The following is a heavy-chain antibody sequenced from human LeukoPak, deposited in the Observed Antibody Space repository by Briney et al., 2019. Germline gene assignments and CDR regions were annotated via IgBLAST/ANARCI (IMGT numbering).Heavy chain of an antibody. V-gene: IGHV4-61*02. D-gene: IGHD2-15*01. CDR3: ARARAFRGYCSGGSCYYFGY. CDR1: GGSISSGSYY. Sequence: PSETLSLTCTVSGGSISSGSYYWSWIRQPAGKGLEWIGRIYTSGSTNYNPSLKSRVTISVDTSKNQFSLKLSSVTAADTAVYYCARARAFRGYCSGGSCYYFGYWGQGTLVTVSS. J-gene: IGHJ4*02. CDR2: IYTSGST.